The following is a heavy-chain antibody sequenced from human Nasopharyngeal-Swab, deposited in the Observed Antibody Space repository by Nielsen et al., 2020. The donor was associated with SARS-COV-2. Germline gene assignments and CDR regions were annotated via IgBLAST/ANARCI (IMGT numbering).Heavy chain of an antibody. V-gene: IGHV3-23*01. CDR3: AKDRDSGDDSEEYYHYYGMDV. J-gene: IGHJ6*02. CDR1: GFTFSNFA. Sequence: GESLKISCAASGFTFSNFAMSWVRQAPGKGLAWVSVISGDSDSTYYTDSVRGRFTISRDNSKNTLNLQMNNLRAEDTAIYYCAKDRDSGDDSEEYYHYYGMDVWGQGAPVTVSS. D-gene: IGHD5-12*01. CDR2: ISGDSDST.